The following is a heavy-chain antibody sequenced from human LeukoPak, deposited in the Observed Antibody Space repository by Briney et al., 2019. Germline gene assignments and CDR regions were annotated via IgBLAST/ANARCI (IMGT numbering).Heavy chain of an antibody. CDR3: AKEGYYYYMDV. CDR1: GFTFSSYG. V-gene: IGHV3-30*18. CDR2: MLYGGSNK. J-gene: IGHJ6*03. Sequence: GRSLRLSCAASGFTFSSYGMHWVRQAPGKGLEWVAVMLYGGSNKCYADSVKGRFTISRDNSKNTLYLQMNSLRAEDTAVYYCAKEGYYYYMDVWGKGTTVTVSS.